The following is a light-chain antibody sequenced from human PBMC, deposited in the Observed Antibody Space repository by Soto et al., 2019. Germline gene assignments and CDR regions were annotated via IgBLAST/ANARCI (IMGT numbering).Light chain of an antibody. J-gene: IGLJ1*01. CDR3: SSHAGTNNPFV. Sequence: QSALTQPPSASGSPGQSVTISCTGTSSDVDAYNFVSWYQQHPGKAPKLMIYDVSQRPSWVPDRFSASKSGNTASLTVSGLQAEDGADYYCSSHAGTNNPFVFGTGTKVTVL. CDR1: SSDVDAYNF. CDR2: DVS. V-gene: IGLV2-8*01.